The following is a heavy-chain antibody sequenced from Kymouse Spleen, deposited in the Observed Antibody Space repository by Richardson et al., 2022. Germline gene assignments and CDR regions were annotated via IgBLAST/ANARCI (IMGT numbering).Heavy chain of an antibody. CDR2: IRSKANSYAT. Sequence: EVQLVESGGGLVQPGGSLKLSCAASGFTFSGSAMHWVRQASGKGLEWVGRIRSKANSYATAYAASVKGRFTISRDDSKNTAYLQMNSLKTEDTAVYYCTRGSSGSYYGMDVWGQGTTVTVSS. CDR1: GFTFSGSA. J-gene: IGHJ6*02. V-gene: IGHV3-73*02. CDR3: TRGSSGSYYGMDV. D-gene: IGHD6-19*01.